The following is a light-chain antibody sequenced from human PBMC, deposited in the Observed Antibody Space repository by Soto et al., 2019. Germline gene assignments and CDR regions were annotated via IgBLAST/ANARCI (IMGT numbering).Light chain of an antibody. CDR3: QQLNGYQLA. J-gene: IGKJ4*01. Sequence: DIQLTQSPSILSAFVGDTVSITCRASQAMSTYLAWYQQKPGKVPKLLIRSASTLQSGVPPRFSGGGSGTEFTLTISTLQPDDSGIYYCQQLNGYQLAFGGGTNVEIK. V-gene: IGKV1-9*01. CDR1: QAMSTY. CDR2: SAS.